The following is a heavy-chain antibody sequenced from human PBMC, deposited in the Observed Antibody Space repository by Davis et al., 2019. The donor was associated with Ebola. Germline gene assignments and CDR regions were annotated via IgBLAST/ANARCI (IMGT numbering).Heavy chain of an antibody. J-gene: IGHJ2*01. D-gene: IGHD4-17*01. Sequence: GESLKISCKGSGYSFTTYWIAWVRQTPAKGLEWMGIIYPGDSDTRYSPSFQGQVTISADKSISTAYLQWSSLKASDTAMYYCARRTTVANWYFDLWGRGTLVTVSS. V-gene: IGHV5-51*01. CDR2: IYPGDSDT. CDR1: GYSFTTYW. CDR3: ARRTTVANWYFDL.